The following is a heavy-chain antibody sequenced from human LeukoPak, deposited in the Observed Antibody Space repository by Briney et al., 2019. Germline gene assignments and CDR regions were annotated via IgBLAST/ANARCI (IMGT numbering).Heavy chain of an antibody. CDR3: AELGITMIGGV. J-gene: IGHJ6*04. CDR2: ISSSSSYI. CDR1: GFAFSKYA. D-gene: IGHD3-10*02. Sequence: GGSLRLSCAASGFAFSKYAMSWVRQAPGKGLEWVSSISSSSSYIYYADSVKGRFTISRDNAKNSLYLQMNSLRAEDTAVYYCAELGITMIGGVWGKGTTVTISS. V-gene: IGHV3-21*01.